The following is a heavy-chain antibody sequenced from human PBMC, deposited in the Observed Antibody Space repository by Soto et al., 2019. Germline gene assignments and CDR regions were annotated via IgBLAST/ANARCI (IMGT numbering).Heavy chain of an antibody. V-gene: IGHV1-2*02. CDR2: VNLNTGGT. D-gene: IGHD1-26*01. CDR1: GYSFTGHY. CDR3: ARDPPSFLVRVYGMDV. J-gene: IGHJ6*02. Sequence: QVQHVQSGAEVKKPGDSVKVSCKASGYSFTGHYMHWVRRAPGQGLEWMGWVNLNTGGTDYAQEFQGRVTMTTATSIRTVYLEVTRLKFDDTAIYYCARDPPSFLVRVYGMDVWGQGTAVTVSS.